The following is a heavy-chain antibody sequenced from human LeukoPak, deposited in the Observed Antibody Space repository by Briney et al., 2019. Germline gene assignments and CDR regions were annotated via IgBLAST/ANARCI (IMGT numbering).Heavy chain of an antibody. Sequence: GGAPRLSCAASGFSFGYYWMSWVRLAPGKGLEWVASIKLDGTDRYYVDSVKGRFTISRDNAKNSQFLQMNSLRAEDTAVYYCARDRGVTVAGIAYYFDYWGQGTLVTVSS. CDR3: ARDRGVTVAGIAYYFDY. CDR2: IKLDGTDR. J-gene: IGHJ4*02. CDR1: GFSFGYYW. D-gene: IGHD6-19*01. V-gene: IGHV3-7*04.